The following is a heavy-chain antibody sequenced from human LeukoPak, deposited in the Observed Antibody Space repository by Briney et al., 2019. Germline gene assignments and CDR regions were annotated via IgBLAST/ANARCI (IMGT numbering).Heavy chain of an antibody. CDR3: ARDPYDYVWGSYRYTTPYFDY. D-gene: IGHD3-16*02. Sequence: SETLSLTCAVYGGSFSGYYWSWIRQPPGKGLKWIGEINHSGSTNYNPSLKSQVTISVDTSKNQFSLKLSSVTAADTAVYYCARDPYDYVWGSYRYTTPYFDYWGQGTLVTVSS. CDR2: INHSGST. V-gene: IGHV4-34*01. J-gene: IGHJ4*02. CDR1: GGSFSGYY.